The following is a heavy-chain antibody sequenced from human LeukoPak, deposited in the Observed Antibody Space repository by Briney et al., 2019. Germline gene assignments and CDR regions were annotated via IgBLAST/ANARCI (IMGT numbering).Heavy chain of an antibody. J-gene: IGHJ6*03. V-gene: IGHV4-4*07. D-gene: IGHD2-2*01. CDR1: GGSISSYY. Sequence: PSETLSLTCTVSGGSISSYYWSWIRQPAGKGLEWIGRIYTSGSTNYNPSLKSRVTISVDKSKNQFSLKLSSVTAADTAVYYCARGGYQPLVMDVWGKGTTVTVSS. CDR3: ARGGYQPLVMDV. CDR2: IYTSGST.